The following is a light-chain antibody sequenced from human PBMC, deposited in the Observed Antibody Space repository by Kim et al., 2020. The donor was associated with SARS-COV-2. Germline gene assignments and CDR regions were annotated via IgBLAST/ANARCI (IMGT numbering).Light chain of an antibody. J-gene: IGKJ1*01. CDR1: QGIGRD. CDR2: LTS. Sequence: ASVGDTVTITCRASQGIGRDLAWYQQKPGTAPTLLIFLTSKLHTGVPSRFSSSSSGADFTLTITILQPEDFATYYCLQDYDFPWTFGQGTKVDIK. CDR3: LQDYDFPWT. V-gene: IGKV1-6*01.